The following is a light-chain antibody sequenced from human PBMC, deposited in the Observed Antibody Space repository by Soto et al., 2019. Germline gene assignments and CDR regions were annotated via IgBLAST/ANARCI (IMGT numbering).Light chain of an antibody. CDR1: QSISSY. V-gene: IGKV1-39*01. CDR2: AAP. Sequence: DRQMTQSQSSLSASIGGRVTITCRARQSISSYLNWYQQKPGKAPNVLIYAAPSLQSGVPSSFSGSGSGTDFTLTISSLQPEDFPIHYCHQSYSTPSLTFGAGTKVDIK. CDR3: HQSYSTPSLT. J-gene: IGKJ4*01.